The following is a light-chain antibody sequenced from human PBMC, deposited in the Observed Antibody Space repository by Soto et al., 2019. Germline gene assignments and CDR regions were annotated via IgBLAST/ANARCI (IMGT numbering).Light chain of an antibody. Sequence: DIQMTQSPSFLSASVGDRVTITCRASQGISSYVAWLQQKPGKAPKLLIYDAFNLETGVPSRFSGSGSGTDFTFTISSLQPEDIATYYCQQYANHPITFGQGTRLEI. CDR1: QGISSY. CDR3: QQYANHPIT. J-gene: IGKJ5*01. CDR2: DAF. V-gene: IGKV1-33*01.